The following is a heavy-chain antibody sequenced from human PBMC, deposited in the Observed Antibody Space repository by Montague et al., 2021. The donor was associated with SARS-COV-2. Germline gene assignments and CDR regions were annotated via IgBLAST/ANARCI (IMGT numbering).Heavy chain of an antibody. CDR3: ARTSQYCTPTNCYLPNAMDV. V-gene: IGHV4-38-2*02. CDR1: GYPITHAYY. D-gene: IGHD2-8*01. CDR2: IRHGGST. Sequence: SETLSLTCTVSGYPITHAYYWGWIRQPPGKGLEWIGNIRHGGSTYYNPSLKSRVTISVDTSNNQFSLKLTSVTAADTAVYYCARTSQYCTPTNCYLPNAMDVWGQGTTVTVSS. J-gene: IGHJ6*02.